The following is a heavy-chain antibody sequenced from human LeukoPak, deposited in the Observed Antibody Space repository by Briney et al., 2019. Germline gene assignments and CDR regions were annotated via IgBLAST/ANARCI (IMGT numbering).Heavy chain of an antibody. CDR1: GYTFTSYE. CDR2: MNPNSGNT. Sequence: ASVKVSCKASGYTFTSYEINWVRQATGQGLEWMGWMNPNSGNTGYAQKFQGRVTMTRNTSISTAYMELSSLRSEDTAVYYCARLVPGYYYYYMDVWGKGTTVTISS. J-gene: IGHJ6*03. V-gene: IGHV1-8*01. CDR3: ARLVPGYYYYYMDV.